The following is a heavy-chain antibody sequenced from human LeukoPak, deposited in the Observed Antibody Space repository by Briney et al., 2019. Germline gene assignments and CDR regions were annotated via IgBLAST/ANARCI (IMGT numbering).Heavy chain of an antibody. Sequence: GGSLRLFSAASGFTFSNEMNWVRQAPGKGLEWVSYISSSGSTIYYADSVKGRFTISRDNAKNSLYLQMNSLRAEDTAVYYCARAIPQNFLGNWGQGTLVTVSS. V-gene: IGHV3-48*03. CDR3: ARAIPQNFLGN. J-gene: IGHJ4*02. D-gene: IGHD2/OR15-2a*01. CDR2: ISSSGSTI. CDR1: GFTFSNE.